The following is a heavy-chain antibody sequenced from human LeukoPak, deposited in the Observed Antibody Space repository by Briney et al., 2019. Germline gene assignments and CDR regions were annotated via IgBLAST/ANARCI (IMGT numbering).Heavy chain of an antibody. CDR1: GFTFTDYS. CDR3: AREGGDGDYYYYMDV. V-gene: IGHV3-21*01. D-gene: IGHD2-21*02. J-gene: IGHJ6*03. CDR2: ISRVSSYI. Sequence: GGSLGLSCSASGFTFTDYSMSWVRQAPGKGLEWVSIISRVSSYIYYADSVKGRFTVSTDNAKTSLYLQMTSLRAEDTAVYFCAREGGDGDYYYYMDVWGKGTTVTVSS.